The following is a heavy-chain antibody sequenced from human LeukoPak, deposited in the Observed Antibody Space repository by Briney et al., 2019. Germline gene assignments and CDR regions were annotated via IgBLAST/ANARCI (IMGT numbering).Heavy chain of an antibody. V-gene: IGHV4-59*12. J-gene: IGHJ3*01. CDR3: ARVFRLWGMEGDPWTFDV. CDR1: GSSINVYY. Sequence: NPSETLSLTCTVSGSSINVYYWSWIRQSPGKGLEWIAYISYSGSTNYNPSLKSRVTLSVDRSKNQFSLRLNSVTAADTAVYYCARVFRLWGMEGDPWTFDVWGPGTMVIVSS. CDR2: ISYSGST. D-gene: IGHD2-21*01.